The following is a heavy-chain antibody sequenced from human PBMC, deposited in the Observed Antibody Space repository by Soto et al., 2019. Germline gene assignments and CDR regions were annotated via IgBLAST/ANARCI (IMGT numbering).Heavy chain of an antibody. Sequence: SETLSLTCAVYGGSFSDYYSTWIRQTPGNGLEWIGEINHTGSADYNPSLKGRATMSLDTSKNLFSLKLSSVTAADAAVYYCSRSKVFGAYILAYWGQGTLVTVSS. CDR1: GGSFSDYY. CDR2: INHTGSA. D-gene: IGHD2-15*01. J-gene: IGHJ1*01. CDR3: SRSKVFGAYILAY. V-gene: IGHV4-34*01.